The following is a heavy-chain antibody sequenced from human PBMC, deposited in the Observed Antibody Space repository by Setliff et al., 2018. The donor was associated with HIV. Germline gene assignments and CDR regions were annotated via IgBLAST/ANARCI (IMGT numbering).Heavy chain of an antibody. CDR1: GFTFGDYA. J-gene: IGHJ4*02. Sequence: GGSLRLSCTASGFTFGDYAMSWFRQAPGKGLEWVGFIRSKAYGGTTEYAASVKGRFTISRDDSKSIAYLQVNSLKTEDTAVYYCTRDGVGATSTDYWGQGTLVTVSS. V-gene: IGHV3-49*03. CDR2: IRSKAYGGTT. CDR3: TRDGVGATSTDY. D-gene: IGHD1-26*01.